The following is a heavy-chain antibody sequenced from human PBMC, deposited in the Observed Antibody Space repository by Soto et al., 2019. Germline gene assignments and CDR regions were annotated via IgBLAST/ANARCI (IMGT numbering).Heavy chain of an antibody. J-gene: IGHJ6*02. V-gene: IGHV3-21*01. Sequence: EVQLVESGGGLVKPGGSLRLSCAASGFTFSSYSMNWVRQAPGKGLEWVSSISSSSSYIYYADSVKGRFTISRDNAKNSLYLQMNSLRAEDTAVYYCARGGNSGSYPVYGMDVWGQGTTVTVSS. CDR3: ARGGNSGSYPVYGMDV. D-gene: IGHD1-26*01. CDR2: ISSSSSYI. CDR1: GFTFSSYS.